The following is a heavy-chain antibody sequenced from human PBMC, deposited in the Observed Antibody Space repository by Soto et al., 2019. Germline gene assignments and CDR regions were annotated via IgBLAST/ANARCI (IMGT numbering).Heavy chain of an antibody. D-gene: IGHD6-19*01. V-gene: IGHV1-69*06. J-gene: IGHJ4*02. CDR2: IIPIFGTA. Sequence: QVQLVQSGAEVKKPGSSVKVSCKASGGTFSSYAISWVRQAPGQGLEWMGGIIPIFGTANYAEKFQGKVTITGEKRTSTGDRELSSLRSEGTAGYFCARGGGAGGLGRKASFDYWGQGTLVTVSS. CDR3: ARGGGAGGLGRKASFDY. CDR1: GGTFSSYA.